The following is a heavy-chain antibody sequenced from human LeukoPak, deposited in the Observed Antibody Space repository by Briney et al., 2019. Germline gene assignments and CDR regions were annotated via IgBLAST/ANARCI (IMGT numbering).Heavy chain of an antibody. J-gene: IGHJ4*02. V-gene: IGHV1-2*06. CDR2: INPNSGGT. Sequence: GASVKVSCKASGYTFTGYYMHWVRQAPGQGLEWMGRINPNSGGTNYAQKFQGRVTMTTDTSATTAYMELKSLRSDDTAVYYCSRVGDYYDSSGYLPLSYFDYWGQGTLVTVSS. D-gene: IGHD3-22*01. CDR1: GYTFTGYY. CDR3: SRVGDYYDSSGYLPLSYFDY.